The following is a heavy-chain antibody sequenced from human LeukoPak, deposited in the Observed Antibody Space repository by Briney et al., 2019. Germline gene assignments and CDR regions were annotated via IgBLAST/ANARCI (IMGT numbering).Heavy chain of an antibody. CDR3: ARGVADRVVVVVPAATSDAFDI. D-gene: IGHD2-2*01. Sequence: ASVKVSCKASGGTFSSYAISWVRQAPGQGLEWMGRIIPILGIANYAQKFQGRVAITADKSTSTAYMELSSLRSEDTAVYYCARGVADRVVVVVPAATSDAFDIWGQGTMVTVSS. CDR2: IIPILGIA. J-gene: IGHJ3*02. V-gene: IGHV1-69*04. CDR1: GGTFSSYA.